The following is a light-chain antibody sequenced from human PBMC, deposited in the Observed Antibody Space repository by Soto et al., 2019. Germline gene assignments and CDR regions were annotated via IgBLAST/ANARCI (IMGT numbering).Light chain of an antibody. Sequence: EIERTQSPASLSASAGDRVTLTCRASQGLSNNLACYKRKPGKVPGLLSYGASTLQSGVPARFSGSGSGTEFTLTITSLQAEDFETYHCQQAYNFPFTFGPGTKVDI. J-gene: IGKJ3*01. CDR3: QQAYNFPFT. CDR1: QGLSNN. CDR2: GAS. V-gene: IGKV1-27*01.